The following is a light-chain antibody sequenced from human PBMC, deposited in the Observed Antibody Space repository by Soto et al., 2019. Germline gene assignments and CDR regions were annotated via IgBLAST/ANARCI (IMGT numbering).Light chain of an antibody. CDR2: DNR. J-gene: IGLJ2*01. V-gene: IGLV1-40*01. CDR3: QSYDGSLGVV. Sequence: QSVLTQPPSVSGAPGQRVTISCTGSSSNIGAGYDVHWYQQLPGTAPKLLICDNRNRPSGVPDRFSGSRSGTSASLAITGLQAEDEADYYCQSYDGSLGVVFGGGTKLTVL. CDR1: SSNIGAGYD.